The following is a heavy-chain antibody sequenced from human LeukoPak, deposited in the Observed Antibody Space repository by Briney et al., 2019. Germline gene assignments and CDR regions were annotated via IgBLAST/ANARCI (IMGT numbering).Heavy chain of an antibody. CDR3: ARQTYNWNYLDY. CDR2: IYHSGST. Sequence: SETLSLTCAVSGGSISSGGYSLSWIRQPPGKGLEWIGYIYHSGSTYYNPSLKSRVTISVDRSKNQFSLKLSSVTAADTAVYYCARQTYNWNYLDYWGQGTLVTVSS. D-gene: IGHD1-20*01. CDR1: GGSISSGGYS. J-gene: IGHJ4*02. V-gene: IGHV4-30-2*01.